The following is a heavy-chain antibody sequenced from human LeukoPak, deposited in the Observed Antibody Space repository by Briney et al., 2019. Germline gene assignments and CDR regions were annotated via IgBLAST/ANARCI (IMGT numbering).Heavy chain of an antibody. V-gene: IGHV1-8*01. CDR3: ATYRYCGGDCYSHFDY. Sequence: GASVKVSCKASGYTFTSYDINWVRQATGQGLEWMGWINPNNDNTGYAQKFQGRVTMTEDTSTDTAYMELSSLRSEDTAVYYCATYRYCGGDCYSHFDYWGQGTLVTVSS. CDR2: INPNNDNT. CDR1: GYTFTSYD. D-gene: IGHD2-21*02. J-gene: IGHJ4*02.